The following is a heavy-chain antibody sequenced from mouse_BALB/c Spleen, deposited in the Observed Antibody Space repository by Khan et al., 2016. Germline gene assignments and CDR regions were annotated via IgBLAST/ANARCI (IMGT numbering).Heavy chain of an antibody. V-gene: IGHV10-1*02. J-gene: IGHJ2*01. CDR1: GFTFNIYA. CDR3: MRGYDCDVYLDY. Sequence: EVQLVESGGGLVQPKGSLKLSCAASGFTFNIYAMNWVRQAPGKGLEWVARIRSKSNNNATYYVDSVKDRFTISRDDSQSMLHLQMIKSKTADTANYYSMRGYDCDVYLDYCGQGTPLTVSS. D-gene: IGHD2-4*01. CDR2: IRSKSNNNAT.